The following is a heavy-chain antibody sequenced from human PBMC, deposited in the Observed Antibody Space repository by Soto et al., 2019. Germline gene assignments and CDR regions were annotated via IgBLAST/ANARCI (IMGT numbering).Heavy chain of an antibody. J-gene: IGHJ6*02. CDR2: ISAYNGNT. CDR3: ARDLDIVLVPALENYYYYGMDV. Sequence: ASVKVSCKASGYTFTSYGISWVRQAPGQGLEWMGWISAYNGNTNYAQKLQGRVTMTTDTSTSTAYMEQRSLRSDDTAEYYCARDLDIVLVPALENYYYYGMDVWGQGTTVTV. CDR1: GYTFTSYG. V-gene: IGHV1-18*01. D-gene: IGHD2-2*01.